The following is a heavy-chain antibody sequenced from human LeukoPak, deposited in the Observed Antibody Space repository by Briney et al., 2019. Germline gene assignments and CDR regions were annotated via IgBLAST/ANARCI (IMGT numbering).Heavy chain of an antibody. CDR3: ARDRLGGCSYVY. Sequence: SETLSLTCTVSGGSVSSGSYFWTWIRQSPGKRLEYVGYIYDSGRTNYNPSLKSRVTISKDTSKNQFSLKLSSVTAADTAVYYCARDRLGGCSYVYWGQGSLVTVSS. CDR1: GGSVSSGSYF. J-gene: IGHJ4*02. D-gene: IGHD5-12*01. V-gene: IGHV4-61*01. CDR2: IYDSGRT.